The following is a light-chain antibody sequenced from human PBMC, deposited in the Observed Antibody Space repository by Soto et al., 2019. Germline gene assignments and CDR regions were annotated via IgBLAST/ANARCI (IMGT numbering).Light chain of an antibody. CDR1: QSVSSND. Sequence: EIVLTQSPGTLSLSPGERATLSCRASQSVSSNDLAWFQQKPGQAPRFVIYGASSRATGIPDRFSGSGSGTDFTLTISRLEPEDFAVYYCQQYGSSPLTCGGGTKVEI. CDR2: GAS. J-gene: IGKJ4*01. CDR3: QQYGSSPLT. V-gene: IGKV3-20*01.